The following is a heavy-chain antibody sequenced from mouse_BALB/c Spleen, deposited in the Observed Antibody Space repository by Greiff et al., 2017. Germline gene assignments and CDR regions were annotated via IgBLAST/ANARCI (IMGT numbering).Heavy chain of an antibody. CDR1: GYSFTGYY. CDR3: AREGGNLYAMDY. J-gene: IGHJ4*01. D-gene: IGHD1-1*02. CDR2: INPYNGAT. V-gene: IGHV1-31*01. Sequence: EVQLVESGPELVKPGASVKISCKASGYSFTGYYMHWVKQSHVKSLEWIGRINPYNGATSYNQNFKDKASLTVDKSSSTAYMELHSLTSEDSAVYYCAREGGNLYAMDYWGQGTSVTVSS.